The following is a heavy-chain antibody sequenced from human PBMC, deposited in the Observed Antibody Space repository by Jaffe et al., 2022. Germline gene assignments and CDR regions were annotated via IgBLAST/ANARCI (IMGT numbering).Heavy chain of an antibody. CDR1: GGSISSYY. Sequence: QVQLQESGPGLVKPSETLSLTCTVSGGSISSYYWSWIRQPPGKGLEWIGYIYYSGSTNYNPSLKSRVTISVDTSKNQFSLKLSSVTAADTAVYYCARDGVATISPYYYYYYMDVWGKGTTVTVSS. CDR3: ARDGVATISPYYYYYYMDV. D-gene: IGHD5-12*01. J-gene: IGHJ6*03. V-gene: IGHV4-59*01. CDR2: IYYSGST.